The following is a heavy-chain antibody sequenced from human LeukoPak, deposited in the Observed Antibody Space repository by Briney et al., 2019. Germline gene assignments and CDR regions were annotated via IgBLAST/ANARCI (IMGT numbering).Heavy chain of an antibody. CDR1: GLTFSNYW. V-gene: IGHV3-7*03. J-gene: IGHJ4*02. Sequence: PGGSLRLSCAASGLTFSNYWMDWVRQAPGKVLEWVANIKEDGSEKNYVDSVKGRFIISRDNAKNSLYLQMNTLRADDTAVYYCARDGFGTGSNWGQGTLVTVSS. CDR3: ARDGFGTGSN. CDR2: IKEDGSEK. D-gene: IGHD3-16*01.